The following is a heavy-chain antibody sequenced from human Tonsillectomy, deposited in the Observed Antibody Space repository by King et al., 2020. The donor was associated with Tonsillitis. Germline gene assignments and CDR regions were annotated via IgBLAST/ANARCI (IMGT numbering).Heavy chain of an antibody. CDR1: GFTFSTYA. Sequence: EVQLVESGGGLVQPGGSLRLSCAASGFTFSTYAMSWVRQAPGKGLEAVSVITGSSSSILYADSVKGRFTISRDNSKNTLYLQMNSLRAADTALYFCAKTLRGCNSGAYYLAYWGQGTLVSVSS. CDR3: AKTLRGCNSGAYYLAY. V-gene: IGHV3-23*04. D-gene: IGHD4-23*01. J-gene: IGHJ4*02. CDR2: ITGSSSSI.